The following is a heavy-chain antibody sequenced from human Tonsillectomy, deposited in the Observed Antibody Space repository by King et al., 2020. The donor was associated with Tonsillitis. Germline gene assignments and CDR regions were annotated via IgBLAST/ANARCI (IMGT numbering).Heavy chain of an antibody. CDR3: AGGFAALDYDFWSGYPSFDS. J-gene: IGHJ4*02. D-gene: IGHD3-3*01. CDR2: ISAYNDNT. CDR1: GYTFTRFD. V-gene: IGHV1-18*01. Sequence: VQLVQSGAEVKTPGASVKVSCKASGYTFTRFDINWVRQAPGQGLEWMGWISAYNDNTSYAQKLQGRVTMTTDTSTSTAYMELRSLRSDDTAVYYCAGGFAALDYDFWSGYPSFDSWGQGTLVTVSS.